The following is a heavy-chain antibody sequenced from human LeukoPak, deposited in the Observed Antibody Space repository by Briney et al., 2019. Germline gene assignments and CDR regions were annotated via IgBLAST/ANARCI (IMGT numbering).Heavy chain of an antibody. D-gene: IGHD2-21*02. CDR1: GGSISNYY. CDR2: IYYSGST. Sequence: PSETLSLTCTVSGGSISNYYWSWIRQPPGKGLEWIGYIYYSGSTNYNPSLKSRVTISVDTSKNQFSLKLSSVTAADTAVYYCARKRSYCGGDRPNFDYWGQGTLVTVSS. V-gene: IGHV4-59*01. J-gene: IGHJ4*02. CDR3: ARKRSYCGGDRPNFDY.